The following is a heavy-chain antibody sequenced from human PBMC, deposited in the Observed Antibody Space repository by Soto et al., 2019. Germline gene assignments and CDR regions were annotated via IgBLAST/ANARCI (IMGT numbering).Heavy chain of an antibody. D-gene: IGHD3-10*02. J-gene: IGHJ5*02. CDR3: GRDQSGTGYYVDWFDP. CDR2: IYHSGST. V-gene: IGHV4-30-2*05. CDR1: GGSISSGGYS. Sequence: SETLSLTCAVSGGSISSGGYSWSWIRQPPGKGLEWIGYIYHSGSTHYNPSLKSRVTFTRDTVATTVNMELTSLTSEDTAVYYCGRDQSGTGYYVDWFDPWGQGTLVTVSS.